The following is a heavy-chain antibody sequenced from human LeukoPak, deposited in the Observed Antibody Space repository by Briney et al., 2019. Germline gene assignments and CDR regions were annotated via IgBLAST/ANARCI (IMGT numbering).Heavy chain of an antibody. J-gene: IGHJ5*02. V-gene: IGHV4-4*07. D-gene: IGHD3-10*01. CDR3: VRDAGGYYFDP. CDR1: GGSISSSY. CDR2: MHTSGST. Sequence: SETLSLTCTVSGGSISSSYWSWIRQPAGKGLEWIGRMHTSGSTNYNSSLKSRVTMSVDTSKNQFSLKLSSVTAADTAVYYCVRDAGGYYFDPWGQGTLVTVSS.